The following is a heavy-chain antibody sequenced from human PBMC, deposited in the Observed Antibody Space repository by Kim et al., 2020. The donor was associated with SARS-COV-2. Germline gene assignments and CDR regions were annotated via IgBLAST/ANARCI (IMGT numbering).Heavy chain of an antibody. CDR3: ARGPRAYERDYYYYGMDV. J-gene: IGHJ6*02. D-gene: IGHD3-22*01. V-gene: IGHV4-34*01. Sequence: KSRVTISVDTSKNQFSLKLSSVTAADTAVYYCARGPRAYERDYYYYGMDVWGQGTTVTVSS.